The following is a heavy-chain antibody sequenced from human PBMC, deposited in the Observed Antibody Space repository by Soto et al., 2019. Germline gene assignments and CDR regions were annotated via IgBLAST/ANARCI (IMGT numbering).Heavy chain of an antibody. D-gene: IGHD6-13*01. CDR2: MNPNSGNT. V-gene: IGHV1-8*01. J-gene: IGHJ5*02. CDR1: GYTFTSYD. CDR3: AIRVWGQQLVNFDP. Sequence: SLKVSCKASGYTFTSYDINWVRQATGQGLEWMGWMNPNSGNTGYAQKFQGRVTMTRNTSISTAYMELSSLRSEDTAVYYCAIRVWGQQLVNFDPWGQGTLVTVSS.